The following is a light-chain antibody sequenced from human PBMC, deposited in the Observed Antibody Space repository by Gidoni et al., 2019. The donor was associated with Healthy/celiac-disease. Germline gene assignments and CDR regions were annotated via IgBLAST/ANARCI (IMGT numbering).Light chain of an antibody. J-gene: IGKJ1*01. Sequence: DIQMTQSPSSLSASVGDRVTITCRASQNNRSHLNWYQQKPGKAPKLLIYAAASLQSGVPSRFSGSGSGTDFTLTISSLQPEDFATYYCQQSYSTPPTFGQGTKVEIK. V-gene: IGKV1-39*01. CDR3: QQSYSTPPT. CDR1: QNNRSH. CDR2: AAA.